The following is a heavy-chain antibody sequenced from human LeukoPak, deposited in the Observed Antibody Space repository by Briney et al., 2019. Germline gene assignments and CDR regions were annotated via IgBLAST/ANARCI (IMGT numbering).Heavy chain of an antibody. V-gene: IGHV3-7*05. Sequence: GGSLRLSSAASGFTFTSYWMSWVRQAPGKGLEWVANIKQDGSEKYYVDSVKGRFTISRDNAKNSLYLQMNSLRAEDTAVYYCSRDPSYGMGHWFEPWGQGTLVTVSS. D-gene: IGHD4-17*01. CDR2: IKQDGSEK. CDR1: GFTFTSYW. CDR3: SRDPSYGMGHWFEP. J-gene: IGHJ5*02.